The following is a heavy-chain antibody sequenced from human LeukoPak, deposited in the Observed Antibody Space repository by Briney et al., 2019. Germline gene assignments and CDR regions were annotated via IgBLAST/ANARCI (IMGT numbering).Heavy chain of an antibody. CDR2: ISSSSSYI. CDR3: ARAAVAGIYYFDY. D-gene: IGHD6-19*01. CDR1: GFTFSSYS. Sequence: GGSLRLSCAASGFTFSSYSMNWVRQAPGKGLEWVSSISSSSSYIYYADSVKGRFTISRDNAKNSLYLQMNSLRAEDTAVYYCARAAVAGIYYFDYWGQGTLVTVSS. V-gene: IGHV3-21*01. J-gene: IGHJ4*02.